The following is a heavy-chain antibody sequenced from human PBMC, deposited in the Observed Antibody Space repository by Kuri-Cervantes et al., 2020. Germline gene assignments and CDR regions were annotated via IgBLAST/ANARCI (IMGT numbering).Heavy chain of an antibody. Sequence: ESLKISCTVSGGSISSYYWSWIRQPPGKGLEWLGYVYYSGSTNYNPSLKSRFSISVDTSKSQYSLKLTSVTAADTAVYYCARGDYYYYYYMDVWGKGTSVTVSS. V-gene: IGHV4-59*01. J-gene: IGHJ6*03. CDR1: GGSISSYY. CDR3: ARGDYYYYYYMDV. D-gene: IGHD2-21*02. CDR2: VYYSGST.